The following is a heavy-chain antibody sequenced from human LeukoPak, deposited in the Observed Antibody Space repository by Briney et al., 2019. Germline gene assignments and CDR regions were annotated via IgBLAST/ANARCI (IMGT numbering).Heavy chain of an antibody. Sequence: PSETLSLTCTVSGGSISSSSYYWGWIRQPPGKGLEWIGTIYYSGTTYYNASLKSQVSISIDTSKNRFSLRLSSVTAADTAVYYCARVTGYMVEDYFDYWGQGTLVTVSS. CDR3: ARVTGYMVEDYFDY. CDR2: IYYSGTT. J-gene: IGHJ4*02. V-gene: IGHV4-39*07. D-gene: IGHD6-13*01. CDR1: GGSISSSSYY.